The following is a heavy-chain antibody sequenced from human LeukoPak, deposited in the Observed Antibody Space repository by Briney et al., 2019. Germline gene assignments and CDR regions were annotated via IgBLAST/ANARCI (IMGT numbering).Heavy chain of an antibody. CDR3: AREVLGARAFEY. J-gene: IGHJ4*02. V-gene: IGHV1-69*06. CDR1: GGTFSSYA. CDR2: IIPIFGTA. Sequence: SVKVSCKASGGTFSSYAISWVRQAPGQGLEWMGGIIPIFGTANYAQKFQGRVTITADKSTSTAYMELSSLRSEDTAVYYCAREVLGARAFEYWGQGILVTVSS. D-gene: IGHD1-26*01.